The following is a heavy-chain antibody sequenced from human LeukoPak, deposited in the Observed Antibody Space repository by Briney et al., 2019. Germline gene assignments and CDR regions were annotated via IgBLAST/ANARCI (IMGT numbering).Heavy chain of an antibody. J-gene: IGHJ4*02. Sequence: GGSLRLSCAASGFTFSSYAMSWVRQAPGKGLEWVSAISGSGGSTYYADSVKGRFTISRDNSKNTLYLQMNSLRAEDTAVYYCARERTRWYSGSSQENDYWGQGTLVTVSS. CDR1: GFTFSSYA. D-gene: IGHD1-26*01. CDR2: ISGSGGST. V-gene: IGHV3-23*01. CDR3: ARERTRWYSGSSQENDY.